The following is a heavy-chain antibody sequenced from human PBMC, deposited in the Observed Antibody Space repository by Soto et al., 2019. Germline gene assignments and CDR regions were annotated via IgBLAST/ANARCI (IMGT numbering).Heavy chain of an antibody. V-gene: IGHV3-33*03. CDR3: AMDQGEIVAAPIYNNGISNRLAS. CDR2: ISNDGLNK. CDR1: GFIFSNYG. Sequence: QVKLVESGGGVVKPGRSLTLSCAASGFIFSNYGMHWVRQAPGKGLEWLSAISNDGLNKYYADSVKGRFSTSSDNSKNSVFLRITSLRAEATAVSYWAMDQGEIVAAPIYNNGISNRLASWGQGTLVTVSS. J-gene: IGHJ5*01. D-gene: IGHD5-12*01.